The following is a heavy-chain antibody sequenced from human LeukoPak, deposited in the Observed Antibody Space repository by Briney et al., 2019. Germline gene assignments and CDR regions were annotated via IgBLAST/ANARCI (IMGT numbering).Heavy chain of an antibody. CDR3: ARDQRRAAGTSDY. CDR2: ISAYNGNT. CDR1: GYTFTSYG. D-gene: IGHD6-13*01. Sequence: ASVKVSCKASGYTFTSYGISWVRQAPGQGLEWMGWISAYNGNTNYAQKLQGRVTMTTDTSTSTACMELRSLRSDDTAVYYCARDQRRAAGTSDYWGQGTLVTVSS. J-gene: IGHJ4*02. V-gene: IGHV1-18*01.